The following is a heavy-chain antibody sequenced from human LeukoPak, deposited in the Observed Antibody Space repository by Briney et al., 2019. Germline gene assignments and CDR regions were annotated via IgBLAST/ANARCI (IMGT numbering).Heavy chain of an antibody. CDR3: AKDSVLLWFGELLPCDY. Sequence: GGSLRLSCAASGFTFTNYWMSWVRQAPGKGLEWVAFIRYDGRNKYYADSVKGRFTISRDNSKNTLYLQMNSLRAEDTAVYYCAKDSVLLWFGELLPCDYWGQGTLVTVSS. CDR1: GFTFTNYW. J-gene: IGHJ4*02. CDR2: IRYDGRNK. D-gene: IGHD3-10*01. V-gene: IGHV3-30*02.